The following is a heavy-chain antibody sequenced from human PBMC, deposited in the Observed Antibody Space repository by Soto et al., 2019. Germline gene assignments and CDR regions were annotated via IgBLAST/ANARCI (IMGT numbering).Heavy chain of an antibody. CDR1: GGSFSGYY. CDR2: INHSGST. Sequence: SETLSLTCAVYGGSFSGYYWSWIRQPPGKGLEWIGEINHSGSTNYNPSLKSRVTISVDTSKNQFSLKLSSVTAADTAVYYCARYPYRSGVLGYCSSTSCYYFDYWGQGTLVTVSS. D-gene: IGHD2-2*01. V-gene: IGHV4-34*01. J-gene: IGHJ4*02. CDR3: ARYPYRSGVLGYCSSTSCYYFDY.